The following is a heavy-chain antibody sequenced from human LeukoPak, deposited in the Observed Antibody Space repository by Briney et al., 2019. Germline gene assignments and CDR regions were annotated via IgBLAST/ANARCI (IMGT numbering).Heavy chain of an antibody. V-gene: IGHV3-11*01. CDR3: ARDPKSSLWFGEKESYYYYYYYMDV. D-gene: IGHD3-10*01. J-gene: IGHJ6*03. Sequence: GGSLRLSCAASGFTFSDYYMSWIRQAPGKGLEWVSYISSSGSTIYYADSVKGRFTISRDNAKNSLYLQMNSLRAEDTAVYYCARDPKSSLWFGEKESYYYYYYYMDVWGKGTTVTVSS. CDR2: ISSSGSTI. CDR1: GFTFSDYY.